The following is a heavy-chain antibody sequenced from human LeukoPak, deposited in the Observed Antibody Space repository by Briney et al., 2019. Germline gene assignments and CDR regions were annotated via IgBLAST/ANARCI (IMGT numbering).Heavy chain of an antibody. D-gene: IGHD1-26*01. Sequence: GGSLRLSCAASGFTFSSYSMNWVRQAPGKGLEWVSSISSSSYIYYADSVKGRFTISRDNAKNSLYLQMNSLRAEDTAVYYCARAGLSGTLDYWGQGTLVTVSS. V-gene: IGHV3-21*01. CDR1: GFTFSSYS. J-gene: IGHJ4*02. CDR3: ARAGLSGTLDY. CDR2: ISSSSYI.